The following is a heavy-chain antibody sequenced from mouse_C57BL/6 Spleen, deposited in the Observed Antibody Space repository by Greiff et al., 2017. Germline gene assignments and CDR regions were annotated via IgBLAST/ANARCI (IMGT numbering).Heavy chain of an antibody. Sequence: QVQLQQPGAELVKPGASVKLSCKASGYTFTSYWMHWVKQRPGQGLEWIGMIHPNSGSTNYNEKFKSKATLTVDKSSSTAYMQLSSLTSEDSAVYYCARYDYDAWYFDVWGTGTTVTVSS. D-gene: IGHD2-4*01. CDR1: GYTFTSYW. CDR2: IHPNSGST. J-gene: IGHJ1*03. CDR3: ARYDYDAWYFDV. V-gene: IGHV1-64*01.